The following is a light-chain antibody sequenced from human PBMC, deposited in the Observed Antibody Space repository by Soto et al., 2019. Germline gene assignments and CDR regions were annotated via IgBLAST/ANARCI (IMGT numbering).Light chain of an antibody. J-gene: IGKJ4*01. CDR1: QSVRSY. V-gene: IGKV3-11*01. Sequence: EIVLTQSPATLSLSPGERATLSCRASQSVRSYLAWYQQKIGQAPRLLIYDASNRATGITARFSGSGSGTDFTLTISSLEPEDFAVYYCQQRSNWPLTFGGGTKVEIK. CDR3: QQRSNWPLT. CDR2: DAS.